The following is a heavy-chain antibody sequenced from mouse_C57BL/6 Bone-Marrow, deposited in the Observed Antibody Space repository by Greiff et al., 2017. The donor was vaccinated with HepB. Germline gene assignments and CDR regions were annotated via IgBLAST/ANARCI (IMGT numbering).Heavy chain of an antibody. CDR2: ISNLAYSI. V-gene: IGHV5-15*01. CDR1: GFTFSDYG. CDR3: ARKGDYYGSSYWYFDV. J-gene: IGHJ1*03. Sequence: EVKVVESGGGLVQPGGSLKLSCAASGFTFSDYGMAWVRQAPRKGPEWVAFISNLAYSIYYADTVKGRFTISRENAKNTLYLEMSRLRSEDTAMYYCARKGDYYGSSYWYFDVWGTGTTVTVSS. D-gene: IGHD1-1*01.